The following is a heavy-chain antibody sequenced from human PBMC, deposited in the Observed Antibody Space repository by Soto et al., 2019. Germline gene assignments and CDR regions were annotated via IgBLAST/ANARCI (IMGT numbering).Heavy chain of an antibody. CDR2: IIPIFGTA. D-gene: IGHD3-22*01. CDR1: GGTFSRPA. CDR3: ARGWGYDSNDDYYAY. J-gene: IGHJ4*02. V-gene: IGHV1-69*01. Sequence: QVPLVQSGAEVRKPGSSVKVSCKASGGTFSRPAISWVRQAPGQGLEWMGGIIPIFGTANHAQKFQGRVTIIADESTSTVYMELSSLRSEDTAMYYCARGWGYDSNDDYYAYWGQGTLVIVSS.